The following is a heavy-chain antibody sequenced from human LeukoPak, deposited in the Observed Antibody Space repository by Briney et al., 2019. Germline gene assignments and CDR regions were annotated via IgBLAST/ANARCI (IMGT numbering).Heavy chain of an antibody. J-gene: IGHJ4*02. Sequence: ASVKVSCKASGGTFSSYAISWVRQAPGQGLEWMGRIIPIFGTANYAQKFQGRVTITTDESTSTAYMELSSLRSEDTAVYYCARDRYCTNGLCYQYYWGQGTLVTVSS. V-gene: IGHV1-69*05. CDR3: ARDRYCTNGLCYQYY. D-gene: IGHD2-8*01. CDR1: GGTFSSYA. CDR2: IIPIFGTA.